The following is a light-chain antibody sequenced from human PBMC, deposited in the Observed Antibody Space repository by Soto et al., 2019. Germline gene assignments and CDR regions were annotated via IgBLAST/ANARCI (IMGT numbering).Light chain of an antibody. CDR2: GAS. V-gene: IGKV3-20*01. J-gene: IGKJ2*01. Sequence: EIVLTQSPGTLSLSPGGRATLSCRASQSVSSSYLAWYQQKPGQAPRLLIYGASSRATGIPDRFSGSGSGTDFALPISRLEPEDFAVYYCQQYGGSPYTFGQGTKLEIK. CDR3: QQYGGSPYT. CDR1: QSVSSSY.